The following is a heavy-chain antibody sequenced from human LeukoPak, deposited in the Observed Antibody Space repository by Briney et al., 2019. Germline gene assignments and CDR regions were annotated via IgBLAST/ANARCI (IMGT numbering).Heavy chain of an antibody. CDR3: ARGPDSTRKRNWFDP. Sequence: PSETLSLTCAVYGGSFSGYYWSWIRQPPGKGLEWIGEINHSGSTYYNPSLKSRVTISVDTSKNQFSLKLSSVTAADTAVYYCARGPDSTRKRNWFDPWGQGTLVTVSS. CDR2: INHSGST. V-gene: IGHV4-34*01. J-gene: IGHJ5*02. CDR1: GGSFSGYY.